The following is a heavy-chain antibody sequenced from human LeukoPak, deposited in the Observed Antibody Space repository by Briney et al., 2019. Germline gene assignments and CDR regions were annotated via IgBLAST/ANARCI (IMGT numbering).Heavy chain of an antibody. V-gene: IGHV3-74*01. J-gene: IGHJ4*02. Sequence: LTGGSLRLSCAASGFTFSSYWMHWVRQAPGKGLVWVSRINSDGSSTSYADSVKGRFTISRDNAKNTLYLQMNSPRAEDTAVYYCARARYSSSWSDYWGQGTLVTVSS. CDR2: INSDGSST. CDR3: ARARYSSSWSDY. CDR1: GFTFSSYW. D-gene: IGHD6-13*01.